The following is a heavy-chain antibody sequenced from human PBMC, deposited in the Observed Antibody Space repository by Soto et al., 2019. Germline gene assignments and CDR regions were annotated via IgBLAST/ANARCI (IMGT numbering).Heavy chain of an antibody. CDR3: ARDRNYDILTGYPNWFDP. D-gene: IGHD3-9*01. CDR1: GGTFSSYT. CDR2: IIPILGIA. J-gene: IGHJ5*02. Sequence: QVQLVQSGAEVKKPGSSVKVSCKASGGTFSSYTISWVRQAPGQGLEWMGRIIPILGIANYAQKFQGRVTSTADKSTSTAYMELSSLRSEDTAVYYCARDRNYDILTGYPNWFDPWGQGTLVTVSS. V-gene: IGHV1-69*08.